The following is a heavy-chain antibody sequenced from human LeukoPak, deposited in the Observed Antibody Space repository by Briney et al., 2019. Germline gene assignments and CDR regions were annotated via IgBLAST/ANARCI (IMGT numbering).Heavy chain of an antibody. Sequence: PSQTLSLTRAVSGGSISSDNYCWSWIRQPPGKGLEWIGYIYHSGSTYYNPSLKGRVTISVDRSKNQFSLKLSSVTAADTAVYCCARSHYDSSGSPIFGLGVDYWGQGTLVTVSS. D-gene: IGHD3-22*01. CDR2: IYHSGST. V-gene: IGHV4-30-2*01. CDR3: ARSHYDSSGSPIFGLGVDY. J-gene: IGHJ4*02. CDR1: GGSISSDNYC.